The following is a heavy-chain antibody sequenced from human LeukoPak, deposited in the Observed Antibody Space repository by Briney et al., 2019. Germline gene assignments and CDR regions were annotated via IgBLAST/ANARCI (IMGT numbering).Heavy chain of an antibody. CDR1: GDSISSYY. CDR3: ARQVAVGTRTDP. Sequence: SETLSLTCSVSGDSISSYYWSWIRQPPGKGLEWIGYIYYSGSTNYNPSLKSRVTISVDTSKNQFSLKLSSVTAADTAVYYCARQVAVGTRTDPWGQGTLVTVSS. CDR2: IYYSGST. J-gene: IGHJ5*02. V-gene: IGHV4-59*08. D-gene: IGHD1-14*01.